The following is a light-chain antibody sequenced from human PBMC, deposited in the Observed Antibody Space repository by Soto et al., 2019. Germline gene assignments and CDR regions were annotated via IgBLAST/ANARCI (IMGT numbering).Light chain of an antibody. J-gene: IGKJ1*01. CDR3: QQANSFPPT. CDR2: AAS. Sequence: DIQMTQSPSSLSASVGDRVTITCRASQTMSNYLAWYQQKPGKVPKLLIYAASTLQSGVPSRFSGSGSGTDFTLTISSLQPEDFATYYCQQANSFPPTFGQGTKVDIK. CDR1: QTMSNY. V-gene: IGKV1-27*01.